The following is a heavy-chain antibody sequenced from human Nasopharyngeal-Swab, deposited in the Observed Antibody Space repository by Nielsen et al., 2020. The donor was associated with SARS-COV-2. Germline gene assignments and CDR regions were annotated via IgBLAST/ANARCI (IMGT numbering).Heavy chain of an antibody. CDR3: ARDGGDIVVVVAATYLGY. V-gene: IGHV3-21*01. D-gene: IGHD2-15*01. J-gene: IGHJ4*02. Sequence: GESLKISCAASGFTFSSYSMNWVRQAPGKGLEWVPSISSSSSYIYYADSVKGRFTISRDNAKNSLYLQMNSLRAEDTAVYYCARDGGDIVVVVAATYLGYWGQGTLVTVSS. CDR2: ISSSSSYI. CDR1: GFTFSSYS.